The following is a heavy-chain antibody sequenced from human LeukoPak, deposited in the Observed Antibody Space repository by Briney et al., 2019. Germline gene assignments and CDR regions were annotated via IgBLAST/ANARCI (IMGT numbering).Heavy chain of an antibody. V-gene: IGHV3-23*01. D-gene: IGHD6-13*01. J-gene: IGHJ6*02. CDR3: AKAPPSSYYYYYGMDV. CDR1: GFTFSSYA. Sequence: PGGSLRLSCAASGFTFSSYAMSWVRQAPGKGLEWVSAISGSGGSTHYADSVKGRFTISRDISKNTPYLQMNSLRAEDTAVYYCAKAPPSSYYYYYGMDVSGQGTTVSVSS. CDR2: ISGSGGST.